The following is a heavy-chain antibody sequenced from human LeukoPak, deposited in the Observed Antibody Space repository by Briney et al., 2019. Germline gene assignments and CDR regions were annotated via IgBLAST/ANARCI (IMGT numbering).Heavy chain of an antibody. V-gene: IGHV3-66*02. CDR1: GFTVSRNY. CDR2: IYSGGCT. D-gene: IGHD6-13*01. CDR3: ARALAAAGTGGWFDP. Sequence: GGSLRLPCAASGFTVSRNYMSWVREAPGKGVEWVSVIYSGGCTYYADSVKGRFTISRDNSKNTLYLQMNSLRAEDTAVYYCARALAAAGTGGWFDPWGQGTLVTVSS. J-gene: IGHJ5*02.